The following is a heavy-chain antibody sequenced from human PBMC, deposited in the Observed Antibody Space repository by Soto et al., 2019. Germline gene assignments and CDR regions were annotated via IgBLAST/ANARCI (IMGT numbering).Heavy chain of an antibody. CDR2: IIPILGIA. D-gene: IGHD3-22*01. J-gene: IGHJ3*02. V-gene: IGHV1-69*02. CDR1: GGTFSSYT. CDR3: ARAPLYYDSSGYYRRTADAMDI. Sequence: QVQLVQSGAEVKKPGSSVKVSCKASGGTFSSYTVSWVRQAPGQGPEWMGRIIPILGIANYAQKFQGIVTITADKSPSPAYMELSSMLSERKDVYYFARAPLYYDSSGYYRRTADAMDIWGQGTMVTVSS.